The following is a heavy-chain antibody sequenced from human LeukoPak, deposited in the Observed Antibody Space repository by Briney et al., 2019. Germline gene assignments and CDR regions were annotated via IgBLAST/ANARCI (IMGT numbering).Heavy chain of an antibody. V-gene: IGHV1-69*06. CDR2: IIPIFGTA. J-gene: IGHJ4*02. CDR3: ASVYVMGYCSGGSCYSGLDY. CDR1: GGTFSSYA. Sequence: SVKVSCKASGGTFSSYAISWVRQAPGQGLEWMGGIIPIFGTANYAQKFQGRVTITADKPTSTAYMELSSLRSEDTAVYYCASVYVMGYCSGGSCYSGLDYWGQGTLVTVSS. D-gene: IGHD2-15*01.